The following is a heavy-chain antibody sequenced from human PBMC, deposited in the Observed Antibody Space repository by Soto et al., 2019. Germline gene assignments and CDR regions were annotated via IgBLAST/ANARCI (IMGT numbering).Heavy chain of an antibody. D-gene: IGHD2-8*01. CDR3: ASSKMGLISVLET. J-gene: IGHJ4*02. Sequence: QVQLQESGPGLVKPSETLSLTCNGSGDSIRSYFWSWIRQPPGKGLEWIGYIPYSGGPTYNPSLRSRVTISIDTSKKQFSLKMTSVTAADTAVYYCASSKMGLISVLETWGQGTLVTVSA. CDR2: IPYSGGP. CDR1: GDSIRSYF. V-gene: IGHV4-59*01.